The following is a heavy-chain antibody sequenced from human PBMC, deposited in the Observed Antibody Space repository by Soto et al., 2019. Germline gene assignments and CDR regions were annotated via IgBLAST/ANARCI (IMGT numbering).Heavy chain of an antibody. D-gene: IGHD1-20*01. CDR3: ARRYGRNFDY. Sequence: PSETLSLTCAVSGGSISSGGYSWSWIRQPPGKGLEWIGYMYHSGSTYYNPSLKSRVTISIDRSKNQFSLKLSSVTAADTAVYYCARRYGRNFDYWGQGTLVTVSS. CDR1: GGSISSGGYS. V-gene: IGHV4-30-2*01. CDR2: MYHSGST. J-gene: IGHJ4*02.